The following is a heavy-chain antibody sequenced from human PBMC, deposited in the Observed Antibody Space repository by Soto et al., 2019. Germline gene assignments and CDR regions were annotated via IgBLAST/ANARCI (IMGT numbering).Heavy chain of an antibody. V-gene: IGHV4-34*01. Sequence: SETLSLTCAVYGESLSGFHWNWIRQPPGKGLEWIGEINHSGSTTYSPSLESRVTISRDTSRNQFSLKLSSVTAADTAVYYCARGRSRYSNTFHTWLDPWGQGALVTVSA. D-gene: IGHD2-2*01. CDR1: GESLSGFH. J-gene: IGHJ5*02. CDR2: INHSGST. CDR3: ARGRSRYSNTFHTWLDP.